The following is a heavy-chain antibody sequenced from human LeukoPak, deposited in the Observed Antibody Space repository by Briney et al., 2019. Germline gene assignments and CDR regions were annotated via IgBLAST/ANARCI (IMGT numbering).Heavy chain of an antibody. V-gene: IGHV3-21*04. J-gene: IGHJ4*02. CDR3: ARGVTTPIY. CDR2: ISNSGSYI. D-gene: IGHD4-17*01. CDR1: GFIFSDYT. Sequence: GGSLRLSCAASGFIFSDYTMNWVRQAPGKGLEWVSSISNSGSYIYYADSVKGRFTISRDNAKNSLYLQMNSLRAEDTAVYYCARGVTTPIYWGQGTLVTVSS.